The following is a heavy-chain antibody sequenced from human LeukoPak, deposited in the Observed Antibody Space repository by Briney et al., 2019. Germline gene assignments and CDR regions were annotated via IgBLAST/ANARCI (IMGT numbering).Heavy chain of an antibody. CDR1: GDSISSSSYY. CDR2: IYYGGNT. J-gene: IGHJ6*03. Sequence: PSETLSLTCTVSGDSISSSSYYWGWIRQPPGKGLEWIGSIYYGGNTYYNASLKSRVTISVDTSKKQFSLKLNSVTAADTAVYYCARTVAGHYYMDVWGKGTTVTVSS. CDR3: ARTVAGHYYMDV. V-gene: IGHV4-39*07. D-gene: IGHD2-15*01.